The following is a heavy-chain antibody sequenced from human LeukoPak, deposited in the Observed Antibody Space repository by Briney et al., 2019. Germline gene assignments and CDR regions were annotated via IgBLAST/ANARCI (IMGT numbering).Heavy chain of an antibody. V-gene: IGHV3-43D*03. Sequence: PGGSLRLSCAASGFTFDDYAMHWVRQAPGKGLEWVSLISWDGGSTYYADSVKGRFTISRDNSKNSLYLQMNSLRAEDTALYYCAKDLTMVRGVIADYWGQGTLVTVSS. D-gene: IGHD3-10*01. J-gene: IGHJ4*02. CDR2: ISWDGGST. CDR1: GFTFDDYA. CDR3: AKDLTMVRGVIADY.